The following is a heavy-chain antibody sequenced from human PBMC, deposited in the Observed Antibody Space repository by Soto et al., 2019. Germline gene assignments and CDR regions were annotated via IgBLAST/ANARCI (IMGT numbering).Heavy chain of an antibody. CDR3: AHSRLTSSSHSHAFDI. D-gene: IGHD6-6*01. CDR2: IYWNDDK. V-gene: IGHV2-5*01. Sequence: QITLKESGHTLVKPTQTLTLTCTFSGFSLSTSGVGVGWIRQPPGKALEWLALIYWNDDKRYSPSLKSRLTLPTDNSQNQVVLTMTNMDPVETAKYYCAHSRLTSSSHSHAFDIWGQGTMVTLSS. CDR1: GFSLSTSGVG. J-gene: IGHJ3*02.